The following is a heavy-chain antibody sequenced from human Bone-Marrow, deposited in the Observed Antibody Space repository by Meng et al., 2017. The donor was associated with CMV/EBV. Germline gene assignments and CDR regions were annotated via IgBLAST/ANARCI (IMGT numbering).Heavy chain of an antibody. CDR2: INPNSGGT. CDR3: ARDRRPGGGVFVQHY. V-gene: IGHV1-2*02. CDR1: GYTFTTYD. D-gene: IGHD2-21*01. Sequence: ASVKVSCNASGYTFTTYDINWVRQAPGQGLEWMGWINPNSGGTNYAQKFQGRVTMTRDTSISTAYMELSRLRSDDTAVYYCARDRRPGGGVFVQHYWGQGTLVTVSS. J-gene: IGHJ4*02.